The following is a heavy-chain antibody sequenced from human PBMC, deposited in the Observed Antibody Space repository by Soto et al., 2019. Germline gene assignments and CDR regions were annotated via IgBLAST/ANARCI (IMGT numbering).Heavy chain of an antibody. CDR2: IVGSDAKT. D-gene: IGHD5-12*01. V-gene: IGHV3-23*01. J-gene: IGHJ4*02. Sequence: GVLMLSLTTSGVSVASFALTWVRQAPGQGLEWVATIVGSDAKTHYADSVKGRFSISRDTSRNTVYLQMNNLRADDTAIYYCAKWTYLDFWGQGTRVTVSS. CDR1: GVSVASFA. CDR3: AKWTYLDF.